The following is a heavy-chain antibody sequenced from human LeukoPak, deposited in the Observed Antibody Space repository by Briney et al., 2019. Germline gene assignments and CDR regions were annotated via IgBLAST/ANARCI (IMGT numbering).Heavy chain of an antibody. Sequence: ASVKVSCKASGGTLSSYAISWVRQAPGQGLEWMGGIIPIFGTANYAQKFQGRVTITADESTSTAYMELSSLRSEDTAVYYCAREGASDDAFDIWGQGTMVTVSS. CDR2: IIPIFGTA. CDR3: AREGASDDAFDI. D-gene: IGHD1-26*01. J-gene: IGHJ3*02. V-gene: IGHV1-69*13. CDR1: GGTLSSYA.